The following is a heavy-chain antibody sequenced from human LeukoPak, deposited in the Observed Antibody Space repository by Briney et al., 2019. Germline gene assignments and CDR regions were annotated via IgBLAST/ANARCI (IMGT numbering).Heavy chain of an antibody. Sequence: ASVKVSCKSSGGTFTNYAISWVRQAPGQGLDWMGGIIPLLGTPNYAQKFQGRVTITADDSTSTAYMELTSLRSEDTAVYYCAEDSSMVTTRAPYYYYYLDVWGQGTTVSVSS. CDR3: AEDSSMVTTRAPYYYYYLDV. J-gene: IGHJ6*02. D-gene: IGHD4-17*01. CDR1: GGTFTNYA. V-gene: IGHV1-69*01. CDR2: IIPLLGTP.